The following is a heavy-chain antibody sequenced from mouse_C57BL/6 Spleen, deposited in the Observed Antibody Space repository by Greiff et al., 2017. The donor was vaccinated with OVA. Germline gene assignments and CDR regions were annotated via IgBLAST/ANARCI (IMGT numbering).Heavy chain of an antibody. V-gene: IGHV1-80*01. Sequence: QVQLQQSGAELVKPGASVKISCKASGYAFSSYWMNWVKQRPGKGLEWIGQIYPGDGDTNYNGKFKGKATLTADKSSSTAYMQLSSLTSEDSAVYFCARAPITTVVATSHFDYWGQGTTLTVSS. CDR1: GYAFSSYW. CDR3: ARAPITTVVATSHFDY. CDR2: IYPGDGDT. D-gene: IGHD1-1*01. J-gene: IGHJ2*01.